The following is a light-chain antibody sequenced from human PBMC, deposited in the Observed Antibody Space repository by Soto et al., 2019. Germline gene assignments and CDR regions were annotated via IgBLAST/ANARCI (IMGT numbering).Light chain of an antibody. Sequence: ETVTTQSPDTLSVSPGESATLSCRASQDVSTNLAWFHHKPGQTPRLVLYGASKRATGIPARFSGSGSGRHFTLTISSLQSEDFGVYYCQHYNNWPPYSFGQGTKVDIK. V-gene: IGKV3-15*01. CDR1: QDVSTN. CDR2: GAS. J-gene: IGKJ2*03. CDR3: QHYNNWPPYS.